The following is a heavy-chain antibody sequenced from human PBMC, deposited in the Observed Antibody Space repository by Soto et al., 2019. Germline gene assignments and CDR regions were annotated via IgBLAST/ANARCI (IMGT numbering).Heavy chain of an antibody. CDR3: TRHYTGIQASGNGNNDF. CDR2: IKTRPNRETT. V-gene: IGHV3-49*03. CDR1: VFTFGEYA. D-gene: IGHD6-13*01. J-gene: IGHJ4*02. Sequence: WSLRLSCVGSVFTFGEYAVSWFRQAPGKGLEWVGLIKTRPNRETTQYAASVQGRFAISRDDSRSIVYLQMNSLTADDTAVYYCTRHYTGIQASGNGNNDFWGRGTLVTVSS.